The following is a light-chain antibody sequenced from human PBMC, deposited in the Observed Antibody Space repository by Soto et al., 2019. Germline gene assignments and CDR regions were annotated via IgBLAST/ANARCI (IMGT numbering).Light chain of an antibody. Sequence: QSVLTQPASVSGSPGQSITISCTGTSSDVGSYHLVSWYQQHPGKAPQLMIYEGSKRPSGVSNRFSGSKSGNTASLTISGLQAEDEAYYYCCAYAGSSTHVVFGGGTKLTVL. CDR3: CAYAGSSTHVV. CDR1: SSDVGSYHL. CDR2: EGS. J-gene: IGLJ2*01. V-gene: IGLV2-23*01.